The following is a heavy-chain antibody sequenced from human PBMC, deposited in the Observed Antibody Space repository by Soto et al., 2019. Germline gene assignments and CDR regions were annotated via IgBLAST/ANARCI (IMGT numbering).Heavy chain of an antibody. J-gene: IGHJ6*04. CDR1: GGSISGGSIY. CDR2: IHYSGTT. D-gene: IGHD6-19*01. Sequence: SETLSLTCTVSGGSISGGSIYRSWIRQFPGRGLEWIGNIHYSGTTYYNTCLKRRVYISVDTSRNQFSLKLSSVPAADTAVYYCASLPSVSGWYGEGYYYYGMDFWGEVSTGVASS. V-gene: IGHV4-31*03. CDR3: ASLPSVSGWYGEGYYYYGMDF.